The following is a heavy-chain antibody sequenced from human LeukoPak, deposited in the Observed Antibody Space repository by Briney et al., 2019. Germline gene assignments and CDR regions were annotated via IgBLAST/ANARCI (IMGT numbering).Heavy chain of an antibody. D-gene: IGHD4-17*01. Sequence: VGSLRLSCAAYEFTFSSYAMSWVRQAPGKGLEWVSGISGSGVSGSGGSANYADSVKGRFTISRGNSKNTLYLQMNSLRVEDTAVYYCAKFVTNAVDYWGQGTLVAVYS. CDR2: ISGSGVSGSGGSA. CDR1: EFTFSSYA. V-gene: IGHV3-23*01. J-gene: IGHJ4*02. CDR3: AKFVTNAVDY.